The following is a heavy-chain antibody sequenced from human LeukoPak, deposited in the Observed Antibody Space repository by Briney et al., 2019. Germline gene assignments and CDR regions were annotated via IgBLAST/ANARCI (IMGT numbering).Heavy chain of an antibody. CDR3: ATLPRGHLFDS. J-gene: IGHJ4*02. Sequence: ASVKVSCKLSGDTLTELSMHWVRQSPGKGLEWMGGFVPEDGETIYAQKFQGRVTMTEDTSTNTAYMELSSLRSDDTAVYFCATLPRGHLFDSWGQGTLVTVSS. V-gene: IGHV1-24*01. CDR1: GDTLTELS. CDR2: FVPEDGET. D-gene: IGHD3-10*01.